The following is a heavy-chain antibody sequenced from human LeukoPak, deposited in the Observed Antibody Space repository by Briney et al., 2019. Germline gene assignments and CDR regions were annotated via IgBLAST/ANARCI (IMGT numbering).Heavy chain of an antibody. Sequence: GGSLRLSCAASGFTLSSYDLHWVRQSTGKGLEWVSAIGPAGDTYYPGSVKGRFTIFRENAKNSLYLQMNSLRAEDTAVYYCARGGSGWSNFDYWGQGTLVTVSS. CDR3: ARGGSGWSNFDY. CDR1: GFTLSSYD. J-gene: IGHJ4*02. V-gene: IGHV3-13*01. CDR2: IGPAGDT. D-gene: IGHD6-19*01.